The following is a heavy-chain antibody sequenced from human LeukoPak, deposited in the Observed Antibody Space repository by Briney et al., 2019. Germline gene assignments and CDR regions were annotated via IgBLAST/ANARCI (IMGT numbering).Heavy chain of an antibody. CDR1: GGSISNYN. J-gene: IGHJ4*02. V-gene: IGHV4-59*01. CDR3: ARGRKYTSGYRVTELGSGYSDY. CDR2: IYYSGTT. D-gene: IGHD5-18*01. Sequence: SETLSLTCTVSGGSISNYNWNWIRQPPGKGLEWSGYIYYSGTTNSNTSLNSRVSMSVETSKSQVSLKLSSVTAPDTAVYYCARGRKYTSGYRVTELGSGYSDYWGQGTLVTVSS.